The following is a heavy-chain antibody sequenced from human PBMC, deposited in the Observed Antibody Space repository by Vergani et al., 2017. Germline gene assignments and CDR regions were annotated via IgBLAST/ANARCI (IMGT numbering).Heavy chain of an antibody. J-gene: IGHJ6*04. Sequence: VESGGGLVQPGGSLRLSCTVSGFTFSSNDFHWVRQTAGKGLEWVSSIGVDDDRYYSDSVKGRFTISRDNGQSYLYLDMDNLRVEDTAVYFCAKEFCGTGNCYGWNHLEVWGEGTSVTVSS. V-gene: IGHV3-13*01. CDR3: AKEFCGTGNCYGWNHLEV. D-gene: IGHD1-1*01. CDR2: IGVDDDR. CDR1: GFTFSSND.